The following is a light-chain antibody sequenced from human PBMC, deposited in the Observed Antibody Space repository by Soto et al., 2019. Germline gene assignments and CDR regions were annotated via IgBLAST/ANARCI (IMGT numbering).Light chain of an antibody. J-gene: IGLJ1*01. CDR2: DVT. CDR1: SSDLIGYNF. Sequence: QSVLTQPRSVSGSPGQSVTISCTATSSDLIGYNFVSWYQHHPGTAPKLVIYDVTERPSGVPDRFSGSRSGNTAYVTISGLRAEDEADYHCCSYAGSYVFGSGTKVTVL. V-gene: IGLV2-11*01. CDR3: CSYAGSYV.